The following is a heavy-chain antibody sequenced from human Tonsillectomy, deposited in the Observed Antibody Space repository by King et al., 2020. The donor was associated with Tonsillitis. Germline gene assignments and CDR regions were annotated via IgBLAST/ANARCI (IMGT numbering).Heavy chain of an antibody. J-gene: IGHJ3*02. CDR3: ARDHFPTGRACLEI. D-gene: IGHD1-1*01. CDR1: GGSISSYY. Sequence: QLQESGPGLVKPSETLSLTCTVSGGSISSYYWSWIRQPPGKGLEWIGYIYYSGSTNYNPSLKSRVTISVDTSKNQFSLKLSSLTAADTAVYYCARDHFPTGRACLEIWGQGTMVTVSS. CDR2: IYYSGST. V-gene: IGHV4-59*01.